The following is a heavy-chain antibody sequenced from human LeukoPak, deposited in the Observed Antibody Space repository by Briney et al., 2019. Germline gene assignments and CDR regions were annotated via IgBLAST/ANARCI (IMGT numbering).Heavy chain of an antibody. CDR3: ATLGDGYNWFDY. CDR1: GYRFTTQW. D-gene: IGHD5-24*01. Sequence: GESLKISCKGSGYRFTTQWIGWVRQMSGKGLEWMGSIYPGDSDTRYSPSFQGQVIISVDKSISTAYLQWSSLKASDTAMYFGATLGDGYNWFDYWGQGTLVTVSS. J-gene: IGHJ4*02. CDR2: IYPGDSDT. V-gene: IGHV5-51*01.